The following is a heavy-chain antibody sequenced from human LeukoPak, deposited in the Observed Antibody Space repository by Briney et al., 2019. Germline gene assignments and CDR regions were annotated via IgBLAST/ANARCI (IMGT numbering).Heavy chain of an antibody. J-gene: IGHJ4*02. Sequence: LPGGSLRLSCAASGFTFSSYSMNWVRQAPGKGLEWVGFIRSKAYGGTTEYAASVKGRFTISRDDSKSIVYLQMNSLKTEDTAVYYCTRDPVGMTARPVPDYWGQGTLVTVSS. D-gene: IGHD6-6*01. CDR3: TRDPVGMTARPVPDY. CDR1: GFTFSSYS. CDR2: IRSKAYGGTT. V-gene: IGHV3-49*04.